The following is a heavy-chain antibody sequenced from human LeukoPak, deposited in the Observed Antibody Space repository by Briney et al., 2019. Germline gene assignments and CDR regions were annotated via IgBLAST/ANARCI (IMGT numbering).Heavy chain of an antibody. Sequence: SETLSLTCSVSDDSITMYYWTWIRQPPGKGLEWIGYVDHTGSTNFNPSLNGRVSISRDTSKNQFSLKLNSVTAADTAFYYCARGKGVAIFGVVRPHRPYYMDVWGKGTTVTVSS. J-gene: IGHJ6*03. CDR2: VDHTGST. CDR1: DDSITMYY. D-gene: IGHD3-3*01. V-gene: IGHV4-59*08. CDR3: ARGKGVAIFGVVRPHRPYYMDV.